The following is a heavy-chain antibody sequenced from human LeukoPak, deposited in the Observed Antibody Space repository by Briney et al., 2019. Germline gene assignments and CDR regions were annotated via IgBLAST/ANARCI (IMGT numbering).Heavy chain of an antibody. D-gene: IGHD5-18*01. CDR3: ARGGYSYGLYFDY. Sequence: SETLSLTCTVSGGSISSYYWSWIRPPPGKGLEWIGYIYYSGSTYYNPSLKSRVTISVDTSKNQFSLKLSSVTAADTAVYYCARGGYSYGLYFDYWGQGTLVTVSS. CDR2: IYYSGST. CDR1: GGSISSYY. J-gene: IGHJ4*02. V-gene: IGHV4-59*12.